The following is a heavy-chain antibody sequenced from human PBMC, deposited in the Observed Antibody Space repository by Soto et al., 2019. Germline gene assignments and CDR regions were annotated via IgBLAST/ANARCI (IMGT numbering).Heavy chain of an antibody. V-gene: IGHV3-23*01. CDR3: AKDLEEMATTPGY. J-gene: IGHJ4*02. Sequence: EVHLLESGGGLVQPGGSMRLSCAASGFTCSSYAMSWVRQAPGKGLELVSDISGSGGSTYYADSVKGRFTISTDNSKNTLYLQRTSLRAEDTAVYYCAKDLEEMATTPGYLGQGTLVTVAS. CDR2: ISGSGGST. CDR1: GFTCSSYA. D-gene: IGHD5-12*01.